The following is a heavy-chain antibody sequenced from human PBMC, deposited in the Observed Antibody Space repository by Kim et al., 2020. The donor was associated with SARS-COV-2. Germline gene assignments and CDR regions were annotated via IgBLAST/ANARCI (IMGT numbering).Heavy chain of an antibody. V-gene: IGHV3-30*18. Sequence: GGSLRHSCAASGFTFSTYGMHWVRQAPGKGLEWVALISYDGSDKYQADSVKGRFTISRDNSKNTLFLQMNSLRAEDTAVYYCAKALLRGVNFYYYGMDVWGQGTTVTVSS. D-gene: IGHD3-10*01. CDR3: AKALLRGVNFYYYGMDV. CDR2: ISYDGSDK. J-gene: IGHJ6*02. CDR1: GFTFSTYG.